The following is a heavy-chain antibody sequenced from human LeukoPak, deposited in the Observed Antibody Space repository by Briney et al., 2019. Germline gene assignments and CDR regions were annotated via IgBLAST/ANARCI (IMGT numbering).Heavy chain of an antibody. V-gene: IGHV1-46*01. CDR3: ARGATTFWIAVYRPGEFDY. D-gene: IGHD1-26*01. CDR1: GYTFTSYG. CDR2: INPSGGST. J-gene: IGHJ4*02. Sequence: GASVKVSCKASGYTFTSYGISWVRQAPGQGLEWMGIINPSGGSTSYAQKFQGRVTMTRDTSTSTVYMELSSLRSEDTAVYYCARGATTFWIAVYRPGEFDYWGQGTLVTVSS.